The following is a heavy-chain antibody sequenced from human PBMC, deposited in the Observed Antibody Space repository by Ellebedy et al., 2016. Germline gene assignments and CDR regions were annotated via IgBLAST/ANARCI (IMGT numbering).Heavy chain of an antibody. V-gene: IGHV3-74*01. CDR3: ARGSITVFGGVDV. CDR2: INGDGSST. CDR1: GFTFSSYW. J-gene: IGHJ6*04. D-gene: IGHD3-3*01. Sequence: GESLKISXAVSGFTFSSYWIHWVRQVPGMGLVWVSRINGDGSSTSYSDSVKGRFTISRDNAKNTLYLQMNSLRAEDTAVYYCARGSITVFGGVDVWGKGTTVTVSS.